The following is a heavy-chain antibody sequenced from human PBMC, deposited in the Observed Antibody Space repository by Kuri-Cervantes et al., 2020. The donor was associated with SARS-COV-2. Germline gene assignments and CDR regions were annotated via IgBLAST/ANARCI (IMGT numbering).Heavy chain of an antibody. D-gene: IGHD6-6*01. CDR3: ARQGGYSSSSLDY. J-gene: IGHJ4*02. CDR1: GGSISSYY. CDR2: IYYSGST. V-gene: IGHV4-59*08. Sequence: SETLSLTCTVSGGSISSYYWSWIRQPPGTGLEWIGYIYYSGSTYYNPSLKSRVTISVDTSKNQFSLKLSSVTAADTAVYYCARQGGYSSSSLDYWGQGTLVTVSS.